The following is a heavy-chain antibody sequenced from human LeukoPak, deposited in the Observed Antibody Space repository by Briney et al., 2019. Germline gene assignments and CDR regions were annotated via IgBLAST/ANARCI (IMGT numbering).Heavy chain of an antibody. D-gene: IGHD3-3*01. CDR2: ISYDGSNK. CDR1: GFTFSNYA. Sequence: GESLRLSCEGFGFTFSNYAMNWVRQAPGKGLEWVAVISYDGSNKYYADSVKGRFTISRDNSKNTLYLQMNSLRAEDTAVYYCARDRTYYDFWSGQGPTFGMDVWGQGTTVTVSS. CDR3: ARDRTYYDFWSGQGPTFGMDV. J-gene: IGHJ6*02. V-gene: IGHV3-30-3*01.